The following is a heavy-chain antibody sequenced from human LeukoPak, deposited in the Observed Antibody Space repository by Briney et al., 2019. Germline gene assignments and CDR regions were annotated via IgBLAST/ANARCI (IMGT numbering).Heavy chain of an antibody. Sequence: PGGSLRLSCAASGFTFSNYAMRWVRQAPGKGLEWVSTIGGGGSATFYGDSVKGRFTVSRDNSKNTVYLQMNSLRAEDTAVYYCAADVYGDYGAFDIWGQGTMVTVSS. D-gene: IGHD4-17*01. CDR2: IGGGGSAT. CDR1: GFTFSNYA. CDR3: AADVYGDYGAFDI. V-gene: IGHV3-23*01. J-gene: IGHJ3*02.